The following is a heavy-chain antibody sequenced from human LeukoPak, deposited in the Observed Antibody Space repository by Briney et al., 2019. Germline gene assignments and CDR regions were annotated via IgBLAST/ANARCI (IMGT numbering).Heavy chain of an antibody. J-gene: IGHJ4*02. CDR3: ARVGYCANGVGPTALFNY. Sequence: SETLSLTCAVYGGSFSGYYWSWIRQPPGKGLEWIGEINHSGSTNYNPSLKRRVTISADTSKNQFSPKLSSVTAADTAVYYCARVGYCANGVGPTALFNYWGQGTLVTVSS. D-gene: IGHD2-8*01. V-gene: IGHV4-34*01. CDR1: GGSFSGYY. CDR2: INHSGST.